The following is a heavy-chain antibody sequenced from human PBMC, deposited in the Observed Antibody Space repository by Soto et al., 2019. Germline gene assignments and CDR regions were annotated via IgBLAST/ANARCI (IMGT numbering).Heavy chain of an antibody. J-gene: IGHJ4*02. CDR2: IDPSDSYT. Sequence: GESLKISCKGSGYSFTSYWISWVRQMPGKGLEWMGRIDPSDSYTNYSPSFQGHVTISADKSISTAYLQWSSLKASDTAMYYCARLRGSFNGDYGIFDYWGQGTLVTVSS. CDR1: GYSFTSYW. V-gene: IGHV5-10-1*01. CDR3: ARLRGSFNGDYGIFDY. D-gene: IGHD4-17*01.